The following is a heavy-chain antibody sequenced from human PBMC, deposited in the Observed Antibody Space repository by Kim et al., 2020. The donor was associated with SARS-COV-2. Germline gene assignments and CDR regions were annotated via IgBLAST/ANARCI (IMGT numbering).Heavy chain of an antibody. CDR3: TTWGDYAGGFDY. D-gene: IGHD4-17*01. V-gene: IGHV3-15*01. Sequence: DYAAPVKGRFTISRDDSKNTLYLQMNSLKTEDTAVYYCTTWGDYAGGFDYWGQGTLVTVSS. J-gene: IGHJ4*02.